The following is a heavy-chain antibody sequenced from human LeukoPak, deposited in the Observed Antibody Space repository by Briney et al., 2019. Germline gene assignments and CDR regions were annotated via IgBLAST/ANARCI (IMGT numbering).Heavy chain of an antibody. D-gene: IGHD3-10*01. CDR3: ARVGYYYGSGGYYSDPAFDY. CDR1: GFTFSSYW. CDR2: IKQDGSEK. V-gene: IGHV3-7*01. J-gene: IGHJ4*02. Sequence: GGSLRLSCAASGFTFSSYWMSWVRQAPGKGLEWVANIKQDGSEKYYVDSVKGRFTISRDNAKNSLYLQMNSLRAEDTAVYYCARVGYYYGSGGYYSDPAFDYWGQGTLVTVSS.